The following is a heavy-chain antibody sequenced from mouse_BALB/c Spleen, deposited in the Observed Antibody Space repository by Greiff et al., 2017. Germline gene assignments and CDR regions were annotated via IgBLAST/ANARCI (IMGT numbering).Heavy chain of an antibody. D-gene: IGHD4-1*01. CDR3: NAPYLTAWFAY. J-gene: IGHJ3*01. CDR1: GFNIKDYY. CDR2: IDPENGDT. Sequence: EVQLQQSGAELVRSGASVKLSCTASGFNIKDYYMHWVKQRPEQGLEWIGWIDPENGDTEYAPKFQGKATMTADTSSNTAYLQLSSLTSEDTAVYYCNAPYLTAWFAYWGQGTLVTVSA. V-gene: IGHV14-4*02.